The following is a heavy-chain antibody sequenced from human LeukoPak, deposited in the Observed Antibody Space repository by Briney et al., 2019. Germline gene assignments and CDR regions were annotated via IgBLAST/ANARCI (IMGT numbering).Heavy chain of an antibody. Sequence: GGSLRLSCAAFGFTFSSYWMSWVRQAPGKGLEWVANIKQDGSEKYYVDSVKGRFTISRDNTKNSLYLQMNSLRAEDTAVYYCARAYQLPLFWGQGTLVTVSS. V-gene: IGHV3-7*01. CDR2: IKQDGSEK. CDR1: GFTFSSYW. CDR3: ARAYQLPLF. J-gene: IGHJ4*02. D-gene: IGHD2-2*01.